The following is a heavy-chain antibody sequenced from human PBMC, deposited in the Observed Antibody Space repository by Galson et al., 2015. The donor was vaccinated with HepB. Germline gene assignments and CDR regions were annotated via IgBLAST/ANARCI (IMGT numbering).Heavy chain of an antibody. J-gene: IGHJ4*02. D-gene: IGHD5-12*01. CDR2: IYYSGNT. V-gene: IGHV4-39*01. CDR1: GAPIGSSDYY. CDR3: ASLLWWLRDFDY. Sequence: SETLSLTCTVSGAPIGSSDYYWDWIRQPPGKGLEWTGIIYYSGNTYYNPSLKSRVTLSVDTSKNQFSLKLSSVTAADTAVYYCASLLWWLRDFDYWGQGALVTVSS.